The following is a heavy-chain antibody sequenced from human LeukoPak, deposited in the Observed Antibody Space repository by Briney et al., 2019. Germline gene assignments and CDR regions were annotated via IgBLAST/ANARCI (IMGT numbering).Heavy chain of an antibody. CDR3: ARYCSGGSCYARVFDI. CDR2: IYYSGST. V-gene: IGHV4-39*07. J-gene: IGHJ3*02. D-gene: IGHD2-15*01. Sequence: SETLSLTCTVSGDSISSSSYYWGWIRQPPGKGLEWIASIYYSGSTYYNPSLKSRVTISVDTSKSQFSLKLGSVTAADTAVYYCARYCSGGSCYARVFDIWGQGTMVTVSS. CDR1: GDSISSSSYY.